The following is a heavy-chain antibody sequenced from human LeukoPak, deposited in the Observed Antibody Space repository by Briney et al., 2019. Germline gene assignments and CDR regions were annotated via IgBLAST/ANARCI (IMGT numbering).Heavy chain of an antibody. CDR1: GFTFSTYS. D-gene: IGHD4-23*01. Sequence: GSLRLSFAASGFTFSTYSLNWVRQAPGKGLEWLSHITITGTLYYADSVKGRFTVSRDNAENSLYLQMNSLRAEDTAVYYCASDYGGINRDYWGQGTLVTVSS. CDR3: ASDYGGINRDY. J-gene: IGHJ4*02. V-gene: IGHV3-48*01. CDR2: ITITGTL.